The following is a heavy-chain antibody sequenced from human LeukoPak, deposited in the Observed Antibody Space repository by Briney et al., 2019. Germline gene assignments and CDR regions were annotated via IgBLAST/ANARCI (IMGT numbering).Heavy chain of an antibody. V-gene: IGHV1-2*02. CDR3: ARGGVVLRYFDWLSN. Sequence: GASVKVSCKASGYTFTSYDINWVRQATGQGPEWMGWINPNSGGTNYAQKFQGRVTMTRDTSISTAYMELSRLRSDDTAVYYCARGGVVLRYFDWLSNWGQGTLVTVSS. D-gene: IGHD3-9*01. J-gene: IGHJ4*02. CDR1: GYTFTSYD. CDR2: INPNSGGT.